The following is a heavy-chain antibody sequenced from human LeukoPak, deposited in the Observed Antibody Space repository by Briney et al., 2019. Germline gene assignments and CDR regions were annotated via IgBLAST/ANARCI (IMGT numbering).Heavy chain of an antibody. J-gene: IGHJ4*02. V-gene: IGHV3-30*03. Sequence: GGSLRLSWAASGFTFSDYAMHWVRQAPGKGLEWVAFISYDGSNTYYADSVKGRFTISRDTVSRDNSMSTLYLQMNSLRGEDTAVYYCAAAAGTDYWGQGTLVTVSS. CDR3: AAAAGTDY. CDR2: ISYDGSNT. D-gene: IGHD6-13*01. CDR1: GFTFSDYA.